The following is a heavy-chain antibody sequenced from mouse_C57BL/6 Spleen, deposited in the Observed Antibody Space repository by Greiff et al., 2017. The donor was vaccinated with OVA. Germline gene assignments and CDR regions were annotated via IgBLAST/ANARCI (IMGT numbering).Heavy chain of an antibody. Sequence: VQLQQPGAELVKPGASVKLSCKASGYTFTSYWMQWVKQRPGQGLEWIGEIDPSDSYTNYNQKFKGKATLTVDTSSSTAYMQLSSLTSEDSAVYYCVRSVYYGNLYYFDYWGQGTTLTVSS. CDR1: GYTFTSYW. CDR3: VRSVYYGNLYYFDY. V-gene: IGHV1-50*01. J-gene: IGHJ2*01. CDR2: IDPSDSYT. D-gene: IGHD2-1*01.